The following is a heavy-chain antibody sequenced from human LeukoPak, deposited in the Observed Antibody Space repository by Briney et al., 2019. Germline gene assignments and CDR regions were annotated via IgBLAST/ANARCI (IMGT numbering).Heavy chain of an antibody. Sequence: GASVKVSCKASGYTFTSYYMHWVRQAPGQGLEWMGIINPSGGSTSYAQKFQGRVTMTRDTSTSTVYMELSSLRSEDTAVYYCARDGPQRTEDGSGGSGGDAFDIWGQGTMVTVSS. J-gene: IGHJ3*02. V-gene: IGHV1-46*01. CDR1: GYTFTSYY. CDR3: ARDGPQRTEDGSGGSGGDAFDI. D-gene: IGHD2-15*01. CDR2: INPSGGST.